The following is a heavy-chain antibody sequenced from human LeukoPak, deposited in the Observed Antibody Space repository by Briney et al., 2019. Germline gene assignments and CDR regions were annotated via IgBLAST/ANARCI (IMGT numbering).Heavy chain of an antibody. CDR1: GGSISSYS. J-gene: IGHJ6*03. D-gene: IGHD6-13*01. CDR2: IYYSGST. Sequence: SETLSLTCTVSGGSISSYSRSWIRQPPGKGLEWIGYIYYSGSTKYNPSLKSRVTISVDTSKNQFSLKLSSVTAADTAVDYCAGRQQLVYYEKYYYYYMDVWGKGTTVTVSS. CDR3: AGRQQLVYYEKYYYYYMDV. V-gene: IGHV4-59*01.